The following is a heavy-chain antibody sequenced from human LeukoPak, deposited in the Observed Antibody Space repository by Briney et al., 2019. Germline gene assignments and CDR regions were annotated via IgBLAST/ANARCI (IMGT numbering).Heavy chain of an antibody. CDR3: ARGGSSGWVDY. V-gene: IGHV4-59*01. J-gene: IGHJ4*02. Sequence: SETLSLTCTVSGGSISSYYWSWIRQPPGKGLEWIGYIYYSGSTNYNPSLKSQVTISIDTSKNQFSLKLSSVTAADTAVYYCARGGSSGWVDYWGQETLVTVSS. CDR1: GGSISSYY. D-gene: IGHD6-19*01. CDR2: IYYSGST.